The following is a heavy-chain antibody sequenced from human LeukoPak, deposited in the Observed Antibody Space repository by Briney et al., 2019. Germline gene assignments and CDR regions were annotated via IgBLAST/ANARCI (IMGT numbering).Heavy chain of an antibody. Sequence: SQTLSLTCAISGDSFSSNNAAWNWIRQTPSRGLEWLGRTYYRSKWYNDYAVSVKGRLTINPDTSRNQFSLQFNSVTPEDTAVYYCARLSCTNGVCYFFDSWGQGTLVTVSS. D-gene: IGHD2-8*01. V-gene: IGHV6-1*01. CDR1: GDSFSSNNAA. CDR3: ARLSCTNGVCYFFDS. J-gene: IGHJ4*02. CDR2: TYYRSKWYN.